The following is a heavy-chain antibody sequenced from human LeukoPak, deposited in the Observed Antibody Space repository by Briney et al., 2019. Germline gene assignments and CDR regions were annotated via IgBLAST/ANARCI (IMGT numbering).Heavy chain of an antibody. Sequence: GGSLRLSCAASGFTLSNYWMNWVRQAPGKGLEWVANMKHDGTEKSYVDSVKGRFTISRDDAKNSLYLQMNSLRAEDTALYYCARSPYSGSYGPFDYWGQGTLVTVSS. CDR1: GFTLSNYW. CDR2: MKHDGTEK. V-gene: IGHV3-7*04. J-gene: IGHJ4*02. D-gene: IGHD1-26*01. CDR3: ARSPYSGSYGPFDY.